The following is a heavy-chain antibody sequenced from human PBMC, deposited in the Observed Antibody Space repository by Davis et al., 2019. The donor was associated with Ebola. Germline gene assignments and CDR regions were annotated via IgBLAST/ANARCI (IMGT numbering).Heavy chain of an antibody. Sequence: GESLKISCAASGLTVSSTYMSWVRQAPGKGLEWVSVIYRDGRTYHADSVKGRFTISRDNSKNTVYLQMNSLRAEDTAVYYCTRHVSGDFWYFDLWGRGTLVTVSS. D-gene: IGHD4-17*01. J-gene: IGHJ2*01. CDR2: IYRDGRT. CDR3: TRHVSGDFWYFDL. CDR1: GLTVSSTY. V-gene: IGHV3-66*04.